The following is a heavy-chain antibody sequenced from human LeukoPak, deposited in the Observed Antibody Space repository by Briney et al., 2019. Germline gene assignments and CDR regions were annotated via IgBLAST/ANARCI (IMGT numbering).Heavy chain of an antibody. V-gene: IGHV3-66*01. J-gene: IGHJ4*02. D-gene: IGHD4-11*01. CDR2: IYAGGTT. Sequence: PGRSLRLSCAASEFTVSSNYMSWVRQAPGKGLEWVAIIYAGGTTHYADSVKGRFTISRDNSRNTLYLQMNILRAEDTAVYYCARAPTITTIFDCWGQGTLVTVSS. CDR3: ARAPTITTIFDC. CDR1: EFTVSSNY.